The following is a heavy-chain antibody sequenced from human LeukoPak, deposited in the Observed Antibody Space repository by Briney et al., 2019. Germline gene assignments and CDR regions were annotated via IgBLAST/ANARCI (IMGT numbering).Heavy chain of an antibody. Sequence: GGSLGLSCAASGFTFSDYYMSWLRQAPGKGLEWVSYISSSGSTIYYADSVKGRFTISRDNAKNSLYLQMNSLRAEDTAVYYCARGVTHYYDSSGYYYWGQGTLVTVSS. CDR1: GFTFSDYY. V-gene: IGHV3-11*01. J-gene: IGHJ4*02. CDR2: ISSSGSTI. D-gene: IGHD3-22*01. CDR3: ARGVTHYYDSSGYYY.